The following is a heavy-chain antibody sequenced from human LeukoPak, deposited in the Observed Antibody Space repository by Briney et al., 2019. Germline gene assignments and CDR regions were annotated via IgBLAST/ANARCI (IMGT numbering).Heavy chain of an antibody. CDR2: INHSSTT. D-gene: IGHD2-8*01. J-gene: IGHJ6*03. V-gene: IGHV4-34*01. CDR3: ASSRVYDSGLWYYHMAV. Sequence: SETLSLTCAVYGGSFSGYYWSWIRQPPGKGLEWIGEINHSSTTNYNPSLKSRVTISLDRSKNQVSLKLSSVTAADTAVYYCASSRVYDSGLWYYHMAVWGKGTTVTVSS. CDR1: GGSFSGYY.